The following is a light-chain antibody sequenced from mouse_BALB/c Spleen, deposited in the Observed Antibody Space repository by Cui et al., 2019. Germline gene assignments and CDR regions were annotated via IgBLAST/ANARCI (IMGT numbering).Light chain of an antibody. Sequence: DIVMTQSLSPLSVSAGEKVTTGCKSSQSLLNSGNKQNYLAWYQQKPGQPPKLLIYGACTRESGVPDRFTGSGSGTDFTLTISSVQAEDLAVYYCQNDHSYPYTFGGGTKLEIK. V-gene: IGKV8-28*01. J-gene: IGKJ2*01. CDR3: QNDHSYPYT. CDR2: GAC. CDR1: QSLLNSGNKQNY.